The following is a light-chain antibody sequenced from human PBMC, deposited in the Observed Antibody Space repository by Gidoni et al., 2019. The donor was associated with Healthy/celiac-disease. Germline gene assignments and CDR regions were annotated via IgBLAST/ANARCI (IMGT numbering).Light chain of an antibody. CDR1: QGISNS. V-gene: IGKV1-27*01. Sequence: DIQMTQSPSSLSASVGDRVTITCRASQGISNSLAWYQQKPGKVPKPLIYAASTLQSGVPSRFSGSGSGTDFTLTISSLQPEDVATYYCQKYNSAPPWTFGQGTKVEIK. J-gene: IGKJ1*01. CDR2: AAS. CDR3: QKYNSAPPWT.